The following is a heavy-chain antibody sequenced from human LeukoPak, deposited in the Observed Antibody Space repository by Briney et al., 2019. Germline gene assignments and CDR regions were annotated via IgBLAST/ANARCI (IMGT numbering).Heavy chain of an antibody. V-gene: IGHV3-30*18. Sequence: GRSLRLSCAASGFTFSSYGMHWVRQAPGKGLEWVAVILYDGSNKYYADSVKGRFTISRDNSKNTLYLQMNSLRAEDTAVYYCAKDRDYYGSGSYGDYWGQGTLVTVSS. CDR1: GFTFSSYG. CDR3: AKDRDYYGSGSYGDY. CDR2: ILYDGSNK. J-gene: IGHJ4*01. D-gene: IGHD3-10*01.